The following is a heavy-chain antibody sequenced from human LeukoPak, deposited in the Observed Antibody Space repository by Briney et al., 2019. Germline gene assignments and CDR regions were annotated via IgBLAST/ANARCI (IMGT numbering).Heavy chain of an antibody. Sequence: GGSLRLSCAASGFTFSSYGVHWVRQAPGKGLEWVAFIRYDGNNKYYADSVKGRFTISRDNSKNTLYLQMNSLRAEDTAVYYCAKDLIGHIVVVTAIYDYWGQGTLVTVSS. CDR3: AKDLIGHIVVVTAIYDY. CDR1: GFTFSSYG. D-gene: IGHD2-21*02. CDR2: IRYDGNNK. V-gene: IGHV3-30*02. J-gene: IGHJ4*02.